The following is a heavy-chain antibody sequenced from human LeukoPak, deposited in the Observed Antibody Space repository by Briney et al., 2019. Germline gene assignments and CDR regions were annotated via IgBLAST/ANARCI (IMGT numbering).Heavy chain of an antibody. CDR3: SRGGTYYGSFDY. V-gene: IGHV3-23*01. J-gene: IGHJ4*02. Sequence: PGGSLRLSCAVSGFTFSSYAMSWVRQAPGKGLEWVSAISGPGGPRYYVDSVKGRFTISRDNYKNTLYLQMDSLRAEDTAVYYCSRGGTYYGSFDYWGLGTLVTVSP. D-gene: IGHD1-26*01. CDR2: ISGPGGPR. CDR1: GFTFSSYA.